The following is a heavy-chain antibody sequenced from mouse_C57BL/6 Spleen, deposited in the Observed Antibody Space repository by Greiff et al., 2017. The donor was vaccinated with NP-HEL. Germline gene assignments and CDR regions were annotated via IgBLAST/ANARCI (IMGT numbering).Heavy chain of an antibody. V-gene: IGHV5-17*01. CDR2: ISSGSSTI. CDR1: GFTFSDYG. CDR3: ARPLYYYGSSSYFGY. Sequence: EVNVVESGGGLVKPGGSLKLSCAASGFTFSDYGMHWVRQAPEKGLEWVAYISSGSSTIYYADTVKGRFTISRDNAKNTLFLQMTSLRSEDTAMYYCARPLYYYGSSSYFGYWGQGTTLTVSS. D-gene: IGHD1-1*01. J-gene: IGHJ2*01.